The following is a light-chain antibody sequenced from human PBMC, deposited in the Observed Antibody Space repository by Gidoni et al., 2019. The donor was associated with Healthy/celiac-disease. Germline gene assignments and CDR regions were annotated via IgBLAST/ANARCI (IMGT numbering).Light chain of an antibody. J-gene: IGLJ2*01. V-gene: IGLV2-14*03. CDR2: DVS. CDR1: SSDVGGYNY. Sequence: QSALTQPAPGAGSPGQPITISCTGTSSDVGGYNYVSWYQQHPGKAPKLMIYDVSNRPSGVSNRFSGSKSGNTASLTISGLQAEDEADYYCSSYTSSSTLVFGGGTKLTVL. CDR3: SSYTSSSTLV.